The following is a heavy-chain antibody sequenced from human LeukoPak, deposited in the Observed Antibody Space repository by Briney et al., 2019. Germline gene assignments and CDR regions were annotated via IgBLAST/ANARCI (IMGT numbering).Heavy chain of an antibody. J-gene: IGHJ2*01. CDR2: IYTDGRP. CDR1: GAPFSGYY. V-gene: IGHV4-4*07. Sequence: SETLSLTCTVSGAPFSGYYWGWIRQAAGTGLEWIGRIYTDGRPDYNPSLRSRVTVSVDTSRNQFSLKLTSVTAADTAVYYCARDRLGATGHWRIDVWGRGTLVTVSS. D-gene: IGHD1-26*01. CDR3: ARDRLGATGHWRIDV.